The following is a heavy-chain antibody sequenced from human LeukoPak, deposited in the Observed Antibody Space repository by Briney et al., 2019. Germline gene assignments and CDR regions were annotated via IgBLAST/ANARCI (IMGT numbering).Heavy chain of an antibody. D-gene: IGHD2-15*01. CDR3: AKAHSRTQYAQYCSGGSCYVDY. J-gene: IGHJ4*02. CDR2: ISGSGGST. Sequence: LAGGSLRLSCAASGFTFSSYAMSWVRQAPGKGLEWVSAISGSGGSTYYADSVKGRFTISRDNSKNTLYLQMNSLRAEDTAVYYCAKAHSRTQYAQYCSGGSCYVDYWGQGTLVTVSS. CDR1: GFTFSSYA. V-gene: IGHV3-23*01.